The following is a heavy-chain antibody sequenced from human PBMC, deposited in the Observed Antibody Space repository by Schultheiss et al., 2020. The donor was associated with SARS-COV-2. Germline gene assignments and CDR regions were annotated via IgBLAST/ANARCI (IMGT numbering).Heavy chain of an antibody. V-gene: IGHV1-69*05. Sequence: SVKVSCKASGDTFSKYSMDWVRQAPGQGLEWMGGIIPIFGTANYAQKFQGRVTITRDASASIAYMELSSLRSEDTAVYYCARSRRPQTYNWFDPWGQGTLVTVSS. CDR2: IIPIFGTA. CDR1: GDTFSKYS. CDR3: ARSRRPQTYNWFDP. J-gene: IGHJ5*02.